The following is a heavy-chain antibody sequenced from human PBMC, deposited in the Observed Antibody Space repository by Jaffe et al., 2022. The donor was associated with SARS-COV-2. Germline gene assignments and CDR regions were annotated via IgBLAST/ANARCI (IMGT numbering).Heavy chain of an antibody. J-gene: IGHJ6*02. V-gene: IGHV4-59*01. CDR1: GGSISSSY. D-gene: IGHD3-3*01. CDR2: IYHSGST. CDR3: ARDWVLFGVLKNSYYSALDV. Sequence: QVRLQESGPGLVKPSETLSLTCTVSGGSISSSYWSWIRQPPGKGPEWIGYIYHSGSTNSNPSLRSRVTISVDTSKNQFSLKLTSVTAADTAVYYCARDWVLFGVLKNSYYSALDVWGQGTTVTVSS.